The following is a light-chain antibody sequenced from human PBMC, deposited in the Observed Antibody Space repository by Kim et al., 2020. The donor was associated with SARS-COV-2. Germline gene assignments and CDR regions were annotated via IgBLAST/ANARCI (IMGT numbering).Light chain of an antibody. CDR2: SND. V-gene: IGLV1-44*01. Sequence: QSVLTQPPSASGTPGQRVTISCSGSSSNIGLNNVHWYQQLPGTSPKLLIHSNDQRPSGVPDRFSGSKSGTSASLAISGLQSEDDADYYCAAWDDSLNGLRFGGGTQLTVL. CDR3: AAWDDSLNGLR. CDR1: SSNIGLNN. J-gene: IGLJ2*01.